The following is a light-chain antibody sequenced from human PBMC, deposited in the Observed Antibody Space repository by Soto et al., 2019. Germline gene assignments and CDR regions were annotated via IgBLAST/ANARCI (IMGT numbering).Light chain of an antibody. CDR2: AAS. CDR1: QGVSNH. CDR3: QRYDSAPT. J-gene: IGKJ1*01. V-gene: IGKV1-27*01. Sequence: DIRVTQSASCLSASVGDRVSIXCRASQGVSNHLDWYQQTPVEVRKHLIYAASTLQSGVPSLFSGSGCGKDFNITISILQPEDAATYDCQRYDSAPTFGRGTKVDI.